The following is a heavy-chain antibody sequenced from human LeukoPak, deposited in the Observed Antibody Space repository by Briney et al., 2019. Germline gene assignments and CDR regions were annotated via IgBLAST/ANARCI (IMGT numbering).Heavy chain of an antibody. Sequence: SETLSLTCTVSGASISTYYWSWIRQPPGKGLEWIGYIYYSGTTNYNPSLKSRVTISVDTSKNQFSLKLSSVTAADTAVYYCASSHYYDSSGSIDYWGQGTLVTVSS. CDR3: ASSHYYDSSGSIDY. CDR2: IYYSGTT. J-gene: IGHJ4*02. V-gene: IGHV4-59*01. CDR1: GASISTYY. D-gene: IGHD3-22*01.